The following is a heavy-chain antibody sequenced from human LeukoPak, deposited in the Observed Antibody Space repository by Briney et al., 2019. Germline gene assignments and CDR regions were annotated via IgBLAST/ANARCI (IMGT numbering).Heavy chain of an antibody. V-gene: IGHV4-39*07. J-gene: IGHJ6*03. D-gene: IGHD3-22*01. Sequence: SETLSLTCTISGGSISSSSYYWGWIRQPPGKGLEWIGTIDHSGSAYYRPSLKSRATISVDTSKRQFSLKLSSVTAADTAVYYCARETNDYFDSSTYMDVWGQGTTVTVSS. CDR1: GGSISSSSYY. CDR3: ARETNDYFDSSTYMDV. CDR2: IDHSGSA.